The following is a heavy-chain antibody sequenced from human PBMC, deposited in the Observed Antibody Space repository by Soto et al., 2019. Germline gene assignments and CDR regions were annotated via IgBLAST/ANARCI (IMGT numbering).Heavy chain of an antibody. CDR2: ISTSGDTT. CDR1: GFTFSNFA. CDR3: AKRDRVDYGGLSSRLFAS. Sequence: GGSLRLSCAASGFTFSNFAMSWVRQAPGKGLEWVSSISTSGDTTTYTDSVKGRFTVSRDNSKNTLYLQMSSLRAEDTALYFCAKRDRVDYGGLSSRLFASWGQGTLVTVSS. J-gene: IGHJ4*02. V-gene: IGHV3-23*01. D-gene: IGHD3-16*01.